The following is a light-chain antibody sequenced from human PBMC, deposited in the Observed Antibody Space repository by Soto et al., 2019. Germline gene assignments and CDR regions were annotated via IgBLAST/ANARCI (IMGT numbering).Light chain of an antibody. V-gene: IGKV1-33*01. CDR2: DAS. CDR1: QDIANY. J-gene: IGKJ2*01. CDR3: QQYDNLPYT. Sequence: DIQMTQSPSSLSASVGDRVTITCQASQDIANYLNWYQQKPGKAPKRLIHDASSLETGVPSRFSGGVSGTDFTFTISSLQPKDFATYFCQQYDNLPYTFGQGTKLEIK.